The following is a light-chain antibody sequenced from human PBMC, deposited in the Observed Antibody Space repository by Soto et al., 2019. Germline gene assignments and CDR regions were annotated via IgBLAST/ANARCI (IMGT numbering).Light chain of an antibody. Sequence: DIQMTQSPSSLSASVRDRVTITCRARQGISNYLAWYQQKPGKVPKLLIYAASTLQSGLPSRFSGSGSGTDFTLTISSLQPEDVATYYCQKYHSAPWTFGQGTQLEI. CDR3: QKYHSAPWT. CDR2: AAS. J-gene: IGKJ1*01. CDR1: QGISNY. V-gene: IGKV1-27*01.